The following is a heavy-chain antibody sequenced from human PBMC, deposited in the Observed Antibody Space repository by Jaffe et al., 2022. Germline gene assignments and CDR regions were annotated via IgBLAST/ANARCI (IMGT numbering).Heavy chain of an antibody. CDR1: GYTFTSYY. CDR3: ARARYCSGGSCYSGRPGYFDY. D-gene: IGHD2-15*01. CDR2: INPSGGST. V-gene: IGHV1-46*01. J-gene: IGHJ4*02. Sequence: QVQLVQSGAEVKKPGASVKVSCKASGYTFTSYYMHWVRQAPGQGLEWMGIINPSGGSTSYAQKFQGRVTMTRDTSTSTVYMELSSLRSEDTAVYYCARARYCSGGSCYSGRPGYFDYWGQGTLVTVSS.